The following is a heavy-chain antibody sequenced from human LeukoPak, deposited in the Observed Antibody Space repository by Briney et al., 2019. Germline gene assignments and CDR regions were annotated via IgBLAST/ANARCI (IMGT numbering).Heavy chain of an antibody. Sequence: GRSLRLSCAASGFTFSSYGMHWVRQAPGKGLEWVAVIAYDGSNKYYADSVKGRFTISRDNSKNTLYLQMNSLRAEDTAVYYCAKDYAMVQGVMRLLDPWGQGTLVTVSS. D-gene: IGHD3-10*01. CDR3: AKDYAMVQGVMRLLDP. CDR2: IAYDGSNK. V-gene: IGHV3-30*18. CDR1: GFTFSSYG. J-gene: IGHJ5*02.